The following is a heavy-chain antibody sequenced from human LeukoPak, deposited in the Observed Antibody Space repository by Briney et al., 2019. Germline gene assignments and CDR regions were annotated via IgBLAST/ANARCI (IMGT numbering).Heavy chain of an antibody. CDR3: AKGSGGSYYSSFDY. CDR1: GFTFTSYT. V-gene: IGHV3-23*01. J-gene: IGHJ4*02. D-gene: IGHD2-15*01. CDR2: ISANGGNT. Sequence: GGSLRLSCAASGFTFTSYTMTWVRQAPGKGLEWVSGISANGGNTYYADSVNGRLTSYSDNSKNTLYLQMNRLRAEDTAVYYCAKGSGGSYYSSFDYWGQGTLVTVSS.